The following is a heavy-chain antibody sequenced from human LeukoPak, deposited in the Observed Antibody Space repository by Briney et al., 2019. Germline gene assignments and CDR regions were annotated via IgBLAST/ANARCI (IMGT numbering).Heavy chain of an antibody. CDR3: AKDLSGIAAAGILGYYFDY. Sequence: GGSLRLSCAASGFTFSSYAMSWVRQAPGKGLEWVSAISGSGGSTYYADSVKGRFTISRDNSKNTLYLQMNSLRAEDTAVYYCAKDLSGIAAAGILGYYFDYWGQGTLVTVSS. CDR1: GFTFSSYA. V-gene: IGHV3-23*01. J-gene: IGHJ4*02. D-gene: IGHD6-13*01. CDR2: ISGSGGST.